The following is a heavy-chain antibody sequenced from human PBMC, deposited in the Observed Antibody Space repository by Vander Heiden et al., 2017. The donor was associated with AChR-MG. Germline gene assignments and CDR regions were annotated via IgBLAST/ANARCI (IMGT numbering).Heavy chain of an antibody. J-gene: IGHJ4*01. CDR1: GFTFSSYS. CDR3: ARAHCYYGSGSSCLIDY. D-gene: IGHD3-10*01. CDR2: ISSSSSTI. Sequence: EVQLVESGGGLVQPGGSLRLSCAASGFTFSSYSMNWVRQAPGKGLEWVSYISSSSSTIYYADSVKGRVTISRDNAKNSLYLQMNSLRAEDTAVYYCARAHCYYGSGSSCLIDYWGHGTLVTISS. V-gene: IGHV3-48*01.